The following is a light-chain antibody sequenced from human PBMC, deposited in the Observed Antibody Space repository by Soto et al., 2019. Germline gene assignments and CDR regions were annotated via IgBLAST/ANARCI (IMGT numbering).Light chain of an antibody. CDR2: KAS. J-gene: IGKJ1*01. Sequence: DIQMTQSPSTLSGSVGDRVTITCRASQTISSWLDWYQQKPGKAPKLLIYKASTLKSGVPSRFSGSGSGTEFTLTISSLQPDDFATYYCQHYNSDSEAFGQGTKVDMK. CDR1: QTISSW. V-gene: IGKV1-5*03. CDR3: QHYNSDSEA.